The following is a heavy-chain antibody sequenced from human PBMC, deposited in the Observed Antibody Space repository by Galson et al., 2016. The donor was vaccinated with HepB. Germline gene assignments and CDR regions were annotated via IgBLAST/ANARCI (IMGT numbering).Heavy chain of an antibody. Sequence: ETLSLTCTVSGGSISSSSYYWGWIRQPPGKGLEWIGSIYYSGSTYYNPSLKSRVTISVDTSKNLFSLTLSSVTAADTAVYYCARHLKIQLWLRGNWFDPWGQGTLVTVSS. CDR2: IYYSGST. D-gene: IGHD5-18*01. CDR3: ARHLKIQLWLRGNWFDP. J-gene: IGHJ5*02. V-gene: IGHV4-39*01. CDR1: GGSISSSSYY.